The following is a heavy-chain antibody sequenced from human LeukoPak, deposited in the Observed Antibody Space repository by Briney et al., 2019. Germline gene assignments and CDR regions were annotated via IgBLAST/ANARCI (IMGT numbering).Heavy chain of an antibody. J-gene: IGHJ4*02. CDR1: GYTFTGYY. Sequence: ASVKVSCKASGYTFTGYYMHWVRQAPGQGLEWMGWINPNSGGTNYAQKFQGRVTMTRDTSISTAYMELSRLRSDDTAVYYCARVDGGNPIRDYYFDYWGQGTLVTVSS. D-gene: IGHD4-23*01. V-gene: IGHV1-2*02. CDR3: ARVDGGNPIRDYYFDY. CDR2: INPNSGGT.